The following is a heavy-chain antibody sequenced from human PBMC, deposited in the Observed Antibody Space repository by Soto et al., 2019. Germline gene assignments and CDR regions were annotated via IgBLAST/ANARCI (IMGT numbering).Heavy chain of an antibody. CDR1: GFTCSSYW. J-gene: IGHJ4*02. Sequence: PGGSLRLSCAASGFTCSSYWMHCVRQAPGKGLVWVSRINSDGSSTSYADSVKGRFTISRDNAKNTLYLQMNSLRAEDTAVYYCARGPSSTYYYDSSGPPGYWGQGTLVTVSS. CDR3: ARGPSSTYYYDSSGPPGY. V-gene: IGHV3-74*01. CDR2: INSDGSST. D-gene: IGHD3-22*01.